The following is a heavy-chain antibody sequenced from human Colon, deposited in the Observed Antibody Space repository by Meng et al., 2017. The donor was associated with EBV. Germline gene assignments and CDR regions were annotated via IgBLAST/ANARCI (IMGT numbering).Heavy chain of an antibody. J-gene: IGHJ4*02. CDR3: ARVWQSLTAFFDS. D-gene: IGHD2-21*01. CDR2: VYHTGST. V-gene: IGHV4-4*02. CDR1: GGSISSSHW. Sequence: QVQLQEAGPGLVKPSGTLSLTCADSGGSISSSHWWTWVRQPPGKGLEWIGEVYHTGSTKYNPSLKSRLTISVDKSKNQFSLNLTSVTAADTAVYYCARVWQSLTAFFDSWGQGTLVTVSS.